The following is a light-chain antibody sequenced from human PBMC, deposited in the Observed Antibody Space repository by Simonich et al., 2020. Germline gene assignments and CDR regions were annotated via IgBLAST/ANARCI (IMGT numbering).Light chain of an antibody. Sequence: QSALTQPASVSGSPGQSITISCTGTSSDVGGYNYVSWYQQHPGKAPKLMIYDVSTRPSGVSNRFSCSKSGNTASLTISGLQAEDEADYYCSSYTSSSFWVFGGGTKLTVL. V-gene: IGLV2-14*01. CDR1: SSDVGGYNY. CDR3: SSYTSSSFWV. J-gene: IGLJ3*02. CDR2: DVS.